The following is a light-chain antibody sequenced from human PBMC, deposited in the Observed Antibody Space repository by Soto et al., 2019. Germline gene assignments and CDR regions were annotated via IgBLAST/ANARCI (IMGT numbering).Light chain of an antibody. V-gene: IGKV1-8*01. CDR1: QVISSD. CDR2: ASS. CDR3: QQYYSYPRT. J-gene: IGKJ1*01. Sequence: AIRMTQSPSSLSASTGDRVTITCRASQVISSDLAWDQQKPGKAPKLLIYASSTLQSGVPSRFSGSGSGTDFTLTSSCLQSEDFATYYCQQYYSYPRTFGQGTKVEIK.